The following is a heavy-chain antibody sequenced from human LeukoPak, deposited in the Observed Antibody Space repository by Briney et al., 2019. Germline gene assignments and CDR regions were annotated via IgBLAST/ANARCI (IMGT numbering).Heavy chain of an antibody. CDR2: IYYSGST. V-gene: IGHV4-59*01. D-gene: IGHD2-8*01. CDR3: ARGRFTKGVSPNSYNYYGRDV. Sequence: PSETLSLTCTVSGGSISSYYWSWIRQPPGKGLEWIGYIYYSGSTNYNPSLKSRVTISVDTSKNQFSLKLSSVTAADTAAYYCARGRFTKGVSPNSYNYYGRDVGGKGTRAPVSS. CDR1: GGSISSYY. J-gene: IGHJ6*04.